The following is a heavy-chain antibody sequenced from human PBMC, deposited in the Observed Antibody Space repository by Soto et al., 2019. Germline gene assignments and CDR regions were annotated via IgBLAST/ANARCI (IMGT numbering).Heavy chain of an antibody. V-gene: IGHV1-8*01. CDR3: ARGQYSNYAWYYYYYGMDV. CDR1: GYTFTSYD. D-gene: IGHD4-4*01. Sequence: VSVKVSCKASGYTFTSYDINWVRQATGQGLEWMGWMNPNSGNTGYAQKFQGRVTMTRNTSISTAYMELSSLRSEDTAVYYCARGQYSNYAWYYYYYGMDVWGQGTTVTVSS. CDR2: MNPNSGNT. J-gene: IGHJ6*02.